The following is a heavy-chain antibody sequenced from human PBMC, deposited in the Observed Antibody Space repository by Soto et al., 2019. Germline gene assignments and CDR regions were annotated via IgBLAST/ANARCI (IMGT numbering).Heavy chain of an antibody. CDR2: INHSGST. J-gene: IGHJ4*02. V-gene: IGHV4-34*01. CDR1: GGSFSGYY. D-gene: IGHD3-16*02. CDR3: ARGVYYDYVWGSYRYSYYFDY. Sequence: PSETLSLTCAVYGGSFSGYYWSWIRQPPGKGLEWIGEINHSGSTNYNPSLKSRVTISVDTSKNQFSLKLSSVTAAGTAVYYCARGVYYDYVWGSYRYSYYFDYWGQGTLVTVSS.